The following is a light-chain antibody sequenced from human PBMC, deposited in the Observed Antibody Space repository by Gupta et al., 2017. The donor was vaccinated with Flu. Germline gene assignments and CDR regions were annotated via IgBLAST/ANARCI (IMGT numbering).Light chain of an antibody. CDR3: QQGYTFPRT. Sequence: DIQMTQSPSSVAASIGDKITITCRASQGIGNWQAWYQQKPGKAPKLLIYAAVNLESGVPSRFSGTKSATEFALTIDSLQPDDFATYYCQQGYTFPRTFGQGTKVEVK. V-gene: IGKV1-12*01. J-gene: IGKJ1*01. CDR1: QGIGNW. CDR2: AAV.